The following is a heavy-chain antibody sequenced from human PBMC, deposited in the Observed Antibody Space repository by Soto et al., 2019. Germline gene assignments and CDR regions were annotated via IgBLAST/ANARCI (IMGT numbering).Heavy chain of an antibody. V-gene: IGHV5-10-1*01. J-gene: IGHJ6*02. Sequence: PVESPKISCNGSGYSFTSYWISWVRQMPGKGLEWMGRIDPSDSYTNYSPSFQGHVTISADKSISTAYLQWSSLKASDTAMYYCARHVILASAGSGYYYGMDVWGQGTTVTVSS. D-gene: IGHD3-10*01. CDR3: ARHVILASAGSGYYYGMDV. CDR1: GYSFTSYW. CDR2: IDPSDSYT.